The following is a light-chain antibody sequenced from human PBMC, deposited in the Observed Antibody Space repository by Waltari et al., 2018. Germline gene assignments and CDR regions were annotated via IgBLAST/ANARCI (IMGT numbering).Light chain of an antibody. CDR1: SSDVGAYNH. J-gene: IGLJ2*01. CDR3: CSYAGDYTLV. CDR2: EVN. Sequence: QSALTQPRSVSGSPGQSVTISCAGTSSDVGAYNHVSWYQQSPGTAPKLLIYEVNNRPSGVPDRFPASKSGNTASLTISGLRAEDEADYYCCSYAGDYTLVFGGGTKLTVL. V-gene: IGLV2-11*01.